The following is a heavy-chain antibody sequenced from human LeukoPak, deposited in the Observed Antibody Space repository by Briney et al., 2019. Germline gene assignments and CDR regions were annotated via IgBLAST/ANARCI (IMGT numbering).Heavy chain of an antibody. Sequence: SVKVSCKASGGTFSSYTISWVRQAPGQGLEWMGRTIPILGIANYAQKFQGRVTITADKSTSTAYMELSSLRSEDTAVYYCARNHYYDSSLGYYFDYWGQGTLVTVSS. CDR1: GGTFSSYT. J-gene: IGHJ4*02. CDR3: ARNHYYDSSLGYYFDY. D-gene: IGHD3-22*01. CDR2: TIPILGIA. V-gene: IGHV1-69*02.